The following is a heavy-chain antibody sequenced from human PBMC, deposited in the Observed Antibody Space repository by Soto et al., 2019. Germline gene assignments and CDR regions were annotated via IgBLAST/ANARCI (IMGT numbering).Heavy chain of an antibody. Sequence: IRQSPGKGLEWIGTIFYTGRTYYNPSLESRVTLSVDTSKNQFSLHLTSVTAADTAVYYCTRHHPHLYDSSGYFDYWGQG. CDR2: IFYTGRT. J-gene: IGHJ4*02. D-gene: IGHD3-22*01. CDR3: TRHHPHLYDSSGYFDY. V-gene: IGHV4-39*01.